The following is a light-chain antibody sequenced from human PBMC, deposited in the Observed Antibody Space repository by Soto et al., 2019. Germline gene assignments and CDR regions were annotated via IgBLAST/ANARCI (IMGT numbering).Light chain of an antibody. CDR1: SSDVGAYNY. CDR2: DVN. V-gene: IGLV2-14*01. Sequence: QSALTQPASVSGSPGQSITISCTGTSSDVGAYNYVSCYQQHPGKAPKLMIYDVNIRPSGVSHRFSGSKSGNTASLTISGLHAEEEVDYYCTSLTARTTSKFGGGTKLTVL. J-gene: IGLJ2*01. CDR3: TSLTARTTSK.